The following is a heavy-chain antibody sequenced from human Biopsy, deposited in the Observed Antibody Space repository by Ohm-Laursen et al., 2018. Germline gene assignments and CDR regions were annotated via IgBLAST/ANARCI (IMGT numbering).Heavy chain of an antibody. Sequence: GASVKVSCKVSGYSLIELSMYWVRQAPGKGLEWMGSFDLDDGETINVQRFQGRVTMTADTSTDTAYMEMSGLRSDDTAVYYCATNNRGGELEPWKGHYYGMDVWGQGTSVTVSS. CDR2: FDLDDGET. D-gene: IGHD1-1*01. V-gene: IGHV1-24*01. J-gene: IGHJ6*02. CDR3: ATNNRGGELEPWKGHYYGMDV. CDR1: GYSLIELS.